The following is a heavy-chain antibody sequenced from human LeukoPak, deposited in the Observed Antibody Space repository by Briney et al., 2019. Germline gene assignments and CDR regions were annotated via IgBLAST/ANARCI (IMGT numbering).Heavy chain of an antibody. J-gene: IGHJ4*02. D-gene: IGHD5-24*01. V-gene: IGHV1-69*04. CDR3: GRDEDGYLSFFDY. Sequence: EASVKVSCKASGGTFSSYAISWVRQAPGQGLEWMGRIIPILGIANYAQKFQGRVTITADKSTSTAYMELSSLRSEDTAVYYCGRDEDGYLSFFDYWGQGTLVTVSS. CDR1: GGTFSSYA. CDR2: IIPILGIA.